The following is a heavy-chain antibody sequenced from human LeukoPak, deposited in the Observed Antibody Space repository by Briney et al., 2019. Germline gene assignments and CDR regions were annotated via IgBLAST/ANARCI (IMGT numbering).Heavy chain of an antibody. CDR2: IITYNGNT. CDR3: ARGRRAIFGAGPCCWFDP. D-gene: IGHD3-3*01. V-gene: IGHV1-18*01. J-gene: IGHJ5*02. Sequence: GASVKVSCKASGYTFTTYGISWVRQAPGQGLEWMGYIITYNGNTNYAQKFQGRVTMTRNTSISTAYMELSSLRSEDTAVYYCARGRRAIFGAGPCCWFDPWGQGTLVTVSS. CDR1: GYTFTTYG.